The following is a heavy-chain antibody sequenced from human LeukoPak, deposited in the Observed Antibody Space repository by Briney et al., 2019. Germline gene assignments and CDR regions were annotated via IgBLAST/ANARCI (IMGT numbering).Heavy chain of an antibody. J-gene: IGHJ4*02. CDR2: IKQDGSEK. CDR1: GFTFSSYW. V-gene: IGHV3-7*01. CDR3: ARDHLYSYGYISEDY. Sequence: GGSLRLPCAASGFTFSSYWMSWVRQAPGKGLEWVANIKQDGSEKYYVDSVKGRFTISRDNAKNSLYLQMNSLRAEDTAVYYCARDHLYSYGYISEDYWGQGTLVTVSS. D-gene: IGHD5-18*01.